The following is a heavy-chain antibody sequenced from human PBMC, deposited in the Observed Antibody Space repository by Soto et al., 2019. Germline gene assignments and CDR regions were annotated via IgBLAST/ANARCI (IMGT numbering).Heavy chain of an antibody. Sequence: QTLSLTCDISGDSVSSSSAAWNWIRQSPSRGLEWLGRTYYRSKWIHEYTLSMESRITINPDTSKNQFSLHIYSVTPEDTAVYYCAGVVWFRGMDVWGQGTPVTVSS. CDR1: GDSVSSSSAA. V-gene: IGHV6-1*01. CDR3: AGVVWFRGMDV. CDR2: TYYRSKWIH. D-gene: IGHD3-16*01. J-gene: IGHJ6*02.